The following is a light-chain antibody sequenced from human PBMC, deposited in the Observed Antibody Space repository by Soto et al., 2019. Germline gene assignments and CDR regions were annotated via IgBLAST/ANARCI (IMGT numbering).Light chain of an antibody. Sequence: QSVLTQPASVSGSPGQSITISCTGTSSDVGRYNIVSWYQQHPGKAPKVMIYEGSRRPSGVSNRFSGSKSGNTASLTISGLQAEDEADYYCSSYVGSSTLVFGGGTKVTVL. V-gene: IGLV2-23*01. CDR3: SSYVGSSTLV. CDR2: EGS. CDR1: SSDVGRYNI. J-gene: IGLJ3*02.